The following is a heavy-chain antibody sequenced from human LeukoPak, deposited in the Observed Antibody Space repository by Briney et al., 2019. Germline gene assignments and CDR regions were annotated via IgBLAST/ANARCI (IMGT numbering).Heavy chain of an antibody. D-gene: IGHD3-10*01. CDR2: IDSSSSYI. CDR3: VRDFYLDLFGDLRTRGDAFDI. Sequence: GGSLRLSCAASGFTFSSYAMNWVRQAPGKGLEWVSSIDSSSSYIYYADSVKGRFTISRANAKNSLFLQMNSLRAEDTAVYYCVRDFYLDLFGDLRTRGDAFDIWGQGTMVTVSS. V-gene: IGHV3-21*01. CDR1: GFTFSSYA. J-gene: IGHJ3*02.